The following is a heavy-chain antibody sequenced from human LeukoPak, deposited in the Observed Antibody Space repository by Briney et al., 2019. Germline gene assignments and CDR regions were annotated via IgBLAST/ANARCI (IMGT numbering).Heavy chain of an antibody. CDR2: INHSGST. J-gene: IGHJ5*02. D-gene: IGHD2-15*01. CDR1: GGSFSGYY. CDR3: ARDIVVVVAAHSKKDNWFDP. Sequence: PSETLSLTCAVYGGSFSGYYWSWIRQPPGKGLEWIGEINHSGSTNYNPSLKSRVTISVDTSKNQFSLKLSSVTAADTAVYYCARDIVVVVAAHSKKDNWFDPWGQGTLVTVSS. V-gene: IGHV4-34*01.